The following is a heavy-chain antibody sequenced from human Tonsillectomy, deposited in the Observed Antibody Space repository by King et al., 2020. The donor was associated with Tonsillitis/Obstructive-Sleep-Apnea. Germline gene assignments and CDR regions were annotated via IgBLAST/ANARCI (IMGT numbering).Heavy chain of an antibody. Sequence: VQLVESGGGLVKPGGSLRISCAASRFTFSSYSMNWVRQATGKGLEWVSSISGSRGKTYYADSLKGRFTISRDNAKNSLYLQMNSLRAEDTAVYYCARDSGSGDAFDIWGQGTMVPVSS. J-gene: IGHJ3*02. CDR1: RFTFSSYS. D-gene: IGHD6-25*01. CDR3: ARDSGSGDAFDI. V-gene: IGHV3-21*01. CDR2: ISGSRGKT.